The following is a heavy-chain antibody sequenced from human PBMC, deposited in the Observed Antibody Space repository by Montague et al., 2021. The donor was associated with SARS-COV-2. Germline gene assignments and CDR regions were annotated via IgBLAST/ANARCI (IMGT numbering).Heavy chain of an antibody. J-gene: IGHJ4*03. CDR2: IYYSGST. CDR1: GGSISSYY. Sequence: SETLSLTCTVSGGSISSYYWNWIRQSPGKGLEWIGYIYYSGSTKYNQSLRSRVTISVDTSKNQFDLRLRSVTATDTAIYYCARRAGVVGDTRFDYWGQGTTVTISS. V-gene: IGHV4-59*08. D-gene: IGHD1-26*01. CDR3: ARRAGVVGDTRFDY.